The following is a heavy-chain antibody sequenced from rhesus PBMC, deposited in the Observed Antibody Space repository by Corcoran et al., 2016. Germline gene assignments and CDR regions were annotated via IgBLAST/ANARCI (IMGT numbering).Heavy chain of an antibody. CDR3: ARDVDDYGSSPVFDY. V-gene: IGHV4-160*01. Sequence: QVQLQESGPGLVKPSETLSLTCAASGVAISSNYWSWPRPPPRADLEWIGRISGSGGSTDYNPSLKSRVTISTDTSKNQFSLKLSSVTAADTAVYYCARDVDDYGSSPVFDYWGQGVLVTVSS. J-gene: IGHJ4*01. CDR2: ISGSGGST. D-gene: IGHD4-29*01. CDR1: GVAISSNY.